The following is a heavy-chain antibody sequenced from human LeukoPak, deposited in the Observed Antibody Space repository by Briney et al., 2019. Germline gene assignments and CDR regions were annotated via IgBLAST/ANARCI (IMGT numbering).Heavy chain of an antibody. V-gene: IGHV3-53*01. CDR1: GITVSTNY. J-gene: IGHJ4*02. Sequence: GGSLRLSCAASGITVSTNYMNWVRQAPGKGLEWVSVIYSTDKTNYADSAQGRFTISRDPSKNTVYLQMNSLRAEDTAVYYCAKEDYGGNSRYWGQGTLVTVSS. D-gene: IGHD4-23*01. CDR3: AKEDYGGNSRY. CDR2: IYSTDKT.